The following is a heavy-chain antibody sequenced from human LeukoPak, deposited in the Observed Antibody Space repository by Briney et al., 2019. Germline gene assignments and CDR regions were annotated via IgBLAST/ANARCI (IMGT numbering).Heavy chain of an antibody. CDR3: AKDGGISTGDDH. CDR2: IWYDGSNK. CDR1: GFTFSSYG. D-gene: IGHD1-14*01. Sequence: PGGSLRLSCVASGFTFSSYGMYWVRQAPGKGLEWVAVIWYDGSNKYYADSVKGRFTISRDNSKDTLYLQMNSLRAEDTAVYYCAKDGGISTGDDHWGQGTLVTVSS. J-gene: IGHJ4*02. V-gene: IGHV3-33*06.